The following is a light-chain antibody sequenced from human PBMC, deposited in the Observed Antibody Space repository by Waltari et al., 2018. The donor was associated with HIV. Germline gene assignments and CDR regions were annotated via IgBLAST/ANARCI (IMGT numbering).Light chain of an antibody. CDR2: KDS. CDR3: QSADSSRNYVL. CDR1: GLPHQY. J-gene: IGLJ2*01. V-gene: IGLV3-25*03. Sequence: YELTQTPSVSVSPGQTARITCFGDGLPHQYAFWYQQKAGQAPVLLIYKDSERPSGIPERFSASSSGTTSTLTISGVQAEDEGDYYCQSADSSRNYVLFGGGTKLTVL.